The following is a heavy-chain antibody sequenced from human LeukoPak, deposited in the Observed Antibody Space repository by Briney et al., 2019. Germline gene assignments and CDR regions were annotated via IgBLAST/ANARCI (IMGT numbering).Heavy chain of an antibody. CDR3: AKVEPGRYYYYYYGMDV. Sequence: GGSLRLSCAASGFTFSSYSMKWVRQAPGKGLEWVSSISSSSSYIYYADSVKGRFTISRDNSNNTLYLQMNSLRAEDTAVYYCAKVEPGRYYYYYYGMDVWGQGTTVTVSS. V-gene: IGHV3-21*04. CDR1: GFTFSSYS. CDR2: ISSSSSYI. D-gene: IGHD2-8*02. J-gene: IGHJ6*02.